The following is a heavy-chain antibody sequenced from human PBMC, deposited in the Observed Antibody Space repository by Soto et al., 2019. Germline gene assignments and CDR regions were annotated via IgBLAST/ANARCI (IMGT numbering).Heavy chain of an antibody. V-gene: IGHV3-30*18. Sequence: QVQLVESGGGVVQPGRSLRLSCAASGFTFSSYGMHWVRQAPGKGLESVAVISYDGSNKYYADSVKGRFTISRDNSKNTLYLQMNSLRAEDTAVYYCAKMGDIVLMVYAPFDYWGQGTLVTVSS. D-gene: IGHD2-8*01. CDR2: ISYDGSNK. J-gene: IGHJ4*02. CDR1: GFTFSSYG. CDR3: AKMGDIVLMVYAPFDY.